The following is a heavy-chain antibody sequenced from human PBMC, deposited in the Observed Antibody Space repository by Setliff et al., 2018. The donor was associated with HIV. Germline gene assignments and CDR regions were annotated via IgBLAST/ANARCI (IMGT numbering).Heavy chain of an antibody. D-gene: IGHD3-3*01. J-gene: IGHJ6*03. CDR1: GGSFSNYY. CDR3: ARGRQFTFWSAYMHMDV. V-gene: IGHV4-34*01. CDR2: IDHSGST. Sequence: SETLSLTCAVYGGSFSNYYWTWIRQTPGEGLEWIGEIDHSGSTKYNPSLKSRVAISVDTSKNQFSLKVNSVTAAATAIYYCARGRQFTFWSAYMHMDVWGKGTSVTVSS.